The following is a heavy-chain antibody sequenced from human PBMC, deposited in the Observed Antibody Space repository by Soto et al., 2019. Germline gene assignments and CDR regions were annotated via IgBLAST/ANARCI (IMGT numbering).Heavy chain of an antibody. D-gene: IGHD3-22*01. V-gene: IGHV4-4*02. CDR1: GGSISSSYW. CDR3: ARRRLTMIVVVFDAFDI. CDR2: IYHSGST. Sequence: QVQLQESGPGLVKPSGTLSLTCAVSGGSISSSYWWSWVRQPPGKGLEWIGEIYHSGSTNYNPSLKSRVTISEDKSKNPFYLQLSSVTAADTAVYYCARRRLTMIVVVFDAFDIWGQGTMVTVSS. J-gene: IGHJ3*02.